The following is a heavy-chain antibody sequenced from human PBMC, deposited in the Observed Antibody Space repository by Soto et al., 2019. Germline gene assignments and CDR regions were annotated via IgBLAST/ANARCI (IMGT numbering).Heavy chain of an antibody. CDR2: IIPIFGTA. D-gene: IGHD2-21*02. J-gene: IGHJ4*02. Sequence: SVKVSCKASGGTFSSYAISWVRQAPGQGLEWMGGIIPIFGTANYAQKFQGRVTITADESTSTAYMELSSLRSEDTAVYYCARAPIVVVTAIRYYFDYWGQGTLVTVSS. CDR1: GGTFSSYA. V-gene: IGHV1-69*13. CDR3: ARAPIVVVTAIRYYFDY.